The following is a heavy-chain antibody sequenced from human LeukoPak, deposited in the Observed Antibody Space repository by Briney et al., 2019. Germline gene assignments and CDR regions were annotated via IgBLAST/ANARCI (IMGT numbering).Heavy chain of an antibody. CDR1: GFTFSSYS. CDR3: ARSYRLRLDY. V-gene: IGHV3-21*01. J-gene: IGHJ4*02. D-gene: IGHD4-17*01. Sequence: AGGSLRLSCAASGFTFSSYSMNWVRQAPGKGLEWVSSISSSSSYIYYADSVKGRFTISRDNAKNSLDLQMNSLRAEDTAVYYCARSYRLRLDYWGQGTLVTVSS. CDR2: ISSSSSYI.